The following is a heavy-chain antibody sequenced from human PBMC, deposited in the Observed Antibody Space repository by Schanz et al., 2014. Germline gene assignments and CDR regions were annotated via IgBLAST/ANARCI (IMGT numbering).Heavy chain of an antibody. V-gene: IGHV3-NL1*01. J-gene: IGHJ4*02. CDR1: GLNFDYYG. CDR3: AKYGGGYSYGFVEY. CDR2: ISDSGDST. D-gene: IGHD5-18*01. Sequence: QVQLVESGGGVVQPGRSLRLSCATSGLNFDYYGMNWVRQAPGKGLEWVSDISDSGDSTHYADSVKGRFTISRDNSNNTLYLQMKSLRAEDTAVYYCAKYGGGYSYGFVEYWGQGILVTVSS.